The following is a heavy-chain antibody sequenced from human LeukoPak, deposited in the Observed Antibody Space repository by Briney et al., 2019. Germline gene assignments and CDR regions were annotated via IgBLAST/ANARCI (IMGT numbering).Heavy chain of an antibody. CDR2: INPNSGDT. J-gene: IGHJ4*02. V-gene: IGHV1-2*02. D-gene: IGHD2-15*01. CDR3: ARVYSIRSFDY. CDR1: GYTFTGYY. Sequence: ASVKVSCKASGYTFTGYYMRWVRQAPGQGLEWMGWINPNSGDTNYAQKFQGRVTMTRDTSINTAYMELTRLTSDDTAVYYCARVYSIRSFDYWGQGTLVTVSS.